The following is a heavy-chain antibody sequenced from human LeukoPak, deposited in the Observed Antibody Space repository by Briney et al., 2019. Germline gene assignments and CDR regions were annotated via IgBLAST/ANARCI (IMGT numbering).Heavy chain of an antibody. Sequence: PGGSLRPSCAASGFTFSTYSMNWVRQAPVKGLEWVSSISSGSHDIYYADSVKGRFTISRDNAKNSLYLQMNSLRAEDTAVYYCARDVTGTTFDPWGQGTLVTVSS. CDR2: ISSGSHDI. D-gene: IGHD1-7*01. CDR1: GFTFSTYS. J-gene: IGHJ5*02. V-gene: IGHV3-21*01. CDR3: ARDVTGTTFDP.